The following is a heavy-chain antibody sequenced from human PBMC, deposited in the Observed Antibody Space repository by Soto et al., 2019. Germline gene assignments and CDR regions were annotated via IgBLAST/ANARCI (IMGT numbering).Heavy chain of an antibody. CDR3: ARGYDSSGYGLDY. CDR1: GGSIISYY. D-gene: IGHD3-22*01. V-gene: IGHV4-59*12. J-gene: IGHJ4*02. CDR2: IYYSGST. Sequence: SETLSLTCIVSGGSIISYYWSWIRQPPGKGLEWIGHIYYSGSTNYNPSLKSRVTISVDTSKNHFSLKLSSVTAADTAVYYCARGYDSSGYGLDYWGQGTLVTVSS.